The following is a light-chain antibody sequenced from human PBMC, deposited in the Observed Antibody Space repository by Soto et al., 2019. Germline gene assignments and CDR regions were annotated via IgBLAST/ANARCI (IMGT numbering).Light chain of an antibody. J-gene: IGLJ1*01. CDR1: SSDVGAYNY. CDR2: DVS. CDR3: SSYSSSSTLYV. V-gene: IGLV2-14*01. Sequence: QSALTQPASVSGSPGQSITISCTGTSSDVGAYNYVSWYQQHPGKAPRLMICDVSNRPSGVSNRFSGSKSGNTASLTISGLQAEDEADYYCSSYSSSSTLYVFGTGTKVTVL.